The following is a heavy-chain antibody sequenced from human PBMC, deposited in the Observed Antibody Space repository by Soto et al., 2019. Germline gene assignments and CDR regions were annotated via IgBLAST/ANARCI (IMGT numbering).Heavy chain of an antibody. V-gene: IGHV3-23*01. CDR3: AKWSGTTGVEE. D-gene: IGHD1-7*01. Sequence: EVQLLESGGGLVQPGGSLRLSCAASGFTFSSYAISWVRQAPGKGLEWVSAISGSGGSTYYADSVKGRFTISRDNSKNPLYLQLNSLRAEDTAVYYCAKWSGTTGVEEWGQGTLVTVSS. J-gene: IGHJ4*02. CDR2: ISGSGGST. CDR1: GFTFSSYA.